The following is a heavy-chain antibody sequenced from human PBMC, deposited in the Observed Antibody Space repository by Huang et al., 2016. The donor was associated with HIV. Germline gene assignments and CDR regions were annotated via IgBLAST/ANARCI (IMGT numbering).Heavy chain of an antibody. CDR3: ATVDYYDTSGPQRGYFDN. D-gene: IGHD3-22*01. CDR1: GGSFRNFA. Sequence: QVQLVQSGAEVKKPGSSVKVSCKASGGSFRNFAIGWVRQAPGQGLEGMGGSSPTRGTANYAQKCQGRVTIIADESTSTAYMELSSLRSEDTAVYYCATVDYYDTSGPQRGYFDNWGQGTLVTVSS. CDR2: SSPTRGTA. V-gene: IGHV1-69*01. J-gene: IGHJ4*02.